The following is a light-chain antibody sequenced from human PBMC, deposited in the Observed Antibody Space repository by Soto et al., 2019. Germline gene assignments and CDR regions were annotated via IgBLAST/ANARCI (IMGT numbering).Light chain of an antibody. CDR3: SSYTTTNTYV. CDR1: SGDVGGYNY. J-gene: IGLJ1*01. Sequence: QSALTQPASVSGSPGQSITISCTGTSGDVGGYNYVSWYQHHPGKAPNLMIYAVSNRPSGISNRFSGSKSGNTASLTISGVQAEDEADYYCSSYTTTNTYVFGTGTKVTVL. V-gene: IGLV2-14*01. CDR2: AVS.